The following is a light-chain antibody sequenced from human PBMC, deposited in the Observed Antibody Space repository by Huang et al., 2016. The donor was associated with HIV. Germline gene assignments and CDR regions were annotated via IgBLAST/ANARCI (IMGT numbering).Light chain of an antibody. CDR1: ENIRKY. CDR3: QQSYNAPRT. CDR2: AAS. J-gene: IGKJ1*01. Sequence: DIQMTQSPSSLSAFVGDKVTLTCRESENIRKYLNWYQQKPGKAPNLLLYAASSLQSVVPSRFSGSGTGTDFNLTSNSLQPEDYATYFCQQSYNAPRTFGQGTKVEIK. V-gene: IGKV1-39*01.